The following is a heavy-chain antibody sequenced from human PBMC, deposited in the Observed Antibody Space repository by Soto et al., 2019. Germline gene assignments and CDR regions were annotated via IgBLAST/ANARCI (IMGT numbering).Heavy chain of an antibody. CDR1: GGSIRSYY. D-gene: IGHD5-18*01. Sequence: SETLSLTCTVSGGSIRSYYWTWIRQPPGKGLEWLGYIFYSGSTFYNPSLKSRVTISIHTSKGQFSLQLTSVTAAEKGVYYFAGGAADTAMVYFWGQGTLVTVSS. J-gene: IGHJ4*02. CDR3: AGGAADTAMVYF. CDR2: IFYSGST. V-gene: IGHV4-59*01.